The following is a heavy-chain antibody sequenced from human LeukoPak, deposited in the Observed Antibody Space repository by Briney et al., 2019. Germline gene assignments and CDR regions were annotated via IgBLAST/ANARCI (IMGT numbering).Heavy chain of an antibody. J-gene: IGHJ6*02. Sequence: ASVKVSCKASGGTFSSYAISWVQQAPGQGLEWMGGIIPIFGTANYAQKFQGRVTITADESTSTAYMELSSLRSEDTAVYYCARDCSGGSCYYYYGMDVWGQGTTVTVSS. CDR2: IIPIFGTA. V-gene: IGHV1-69*13. CDR1: GGTFSSYA. CDR3: ARDCSGGSCYYYYGMDV. D-gene: IGHD2-15*01.